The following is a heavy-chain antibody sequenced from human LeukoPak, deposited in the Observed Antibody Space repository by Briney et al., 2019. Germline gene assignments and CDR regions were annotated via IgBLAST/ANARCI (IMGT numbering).Heavy chain of an antibody. CDR1: GFTFSSYA. D-gene: IGHD3-10*01. J-gene: IGHJ6*02. CDR3: AKDRAEYGSGSYVDYGMDV. Sequence: GGSLRLSCAASGFTFSSYAMSWVRQAPGKGLEWVSAISGSGGSTYYADSVKGRFTISRDNSKNTLYLQMNSLRAEDTAVYYCAKDRAEYGSGSYVDYGMDVWGQGTTVTVSS. V-gene: IGHV3-23*01. CDR2: ISGSGGST.